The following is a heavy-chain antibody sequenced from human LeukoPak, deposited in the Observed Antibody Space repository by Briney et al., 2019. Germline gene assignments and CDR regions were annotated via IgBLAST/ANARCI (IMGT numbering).Heavy chain of an antibody. Sequence: SSETLSLTCAVYGGSFSGYYWSWIRQPPGKGLEWIGEINHSGSTNYNPSLKSRVTISVDTSKNQFSLKLSSVTAADTAVYYCARGLYSSTWPDIWGQGTLVTVSS. V-gene: IGHV4-34*01. CDR1: GGSFSGYY. CDR3: ARGLYSSTWPDI. J-gene: IGHJ4*02. CDR2: INHSGST. D-gene: IGHD6-13*01.